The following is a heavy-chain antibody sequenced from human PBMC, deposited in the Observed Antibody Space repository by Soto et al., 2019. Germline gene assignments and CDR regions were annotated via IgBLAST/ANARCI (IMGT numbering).Heavy chain of an antibody. Sequence: QVQLVQSGAEVKKPGASVKVSCKASGYTFISYGISWVRQAPGQGLEWMGWISAYNGNTNYAQKLQGRVTMTTDTSTSTAYMELRSLRSDDTAVYYCARPYGSASFYYYYYGMDVWGQGTTVTVSS. J-gene: IGHJ6*02. CDR2: ISAYNGNT. V-gene: IGHV1-18*01. CDR3: ARPYGSASFYYYYYGMDV. CDR1: GYTFISYG. D-gene: IGHD3-10*01.